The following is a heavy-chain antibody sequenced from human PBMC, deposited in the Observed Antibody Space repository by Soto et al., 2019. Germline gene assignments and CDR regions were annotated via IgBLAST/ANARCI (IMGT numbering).Heavy chain of an antibody. Sequence: EVQLLESGEGLVQPGGSLKLSCAASGFTFSSYAMSWVRQAPGKGLEWVSGSGGSGGNTYYADSVKGRFTISRDNSKNTLFLQMNSLRAEDTAEYYCARVVRYFHTPYGMDVWGQGTTVTVSS. CDR1: GFTFSSYA. CDR2: SGGSGGNT. V-gene: IGHV3-23*01. CDR3: ARVVRYFHTPYGMDV. D-gene: IGHD3-9*01. J-gene: IGHJ6*02.